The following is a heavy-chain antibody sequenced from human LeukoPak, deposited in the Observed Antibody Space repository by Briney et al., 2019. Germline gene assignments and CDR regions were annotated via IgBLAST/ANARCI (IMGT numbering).Heavy chain of an antibody. CDR3: AKDGDIWLGDLNWFDP. Sequence: PGGSLRLSCAASGFSFSSYGMSWVRPAPGKGLEWVSTISGGGGNTYSADSVKGRFTISRDISKSTLYLQMTSLRADDTAVYYCAKDGDIWLGDLNWFDPWGQGTLVTVSS. D-gene: IGHD3-10*01. V-gene: IGHV3-23*01. J-gene: IGHJ5*02. CDR2: ISGGGGNT. CDR1: GFSFSSYG.